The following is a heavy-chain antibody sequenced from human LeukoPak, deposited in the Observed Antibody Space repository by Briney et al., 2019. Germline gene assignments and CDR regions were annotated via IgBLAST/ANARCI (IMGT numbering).Heavy chain of an antibody. J-gene: IGHJ4*02. D-gene: IGHD1-26*01. V-gene: IGHV3-30-3*01. CDR1: GFRFSAYA. CDR3: ARDGPEYSGSYYFDY. CDR2: ISYDGSNK. Sequence: GGSLRLSCSASGFRFSAYAMHWVRQAPGKGLEWVAVISYDGSNKYHADSVKGRFTISRDNSKDTLYLQMNSLRAEDTAVYYCARDGPEYSGSYYFDYWGQGTLVTVSS.